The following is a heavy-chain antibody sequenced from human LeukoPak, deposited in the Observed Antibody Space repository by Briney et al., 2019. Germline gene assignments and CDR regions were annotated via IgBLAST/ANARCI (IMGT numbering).Heavy chain of an antibody. CDR3: ASTITVTTDY. V-gene: IGHV4-38-2*02. CDR1: GYSSSSGYY. CDR2: IYHSGST. Sequence: SETLSLTCTVSGYSSSSGYYWGWIRQPPGKGLEWIGGIYHSGSTYYNPSLKSRVTISVDTSKNQFSLRLTSVTAADTAVYHCASTITVTTDYWGQGTLVTVSS. D-gene: IGHD4-17*01. J-gene: IGHJ4*02.